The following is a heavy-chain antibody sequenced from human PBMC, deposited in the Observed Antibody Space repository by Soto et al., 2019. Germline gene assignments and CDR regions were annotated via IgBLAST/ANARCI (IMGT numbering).Heavy chain of an antibody. CDR3: TRLVVVATSGYVGFDH. Sequence: SETLSLTCSVSGGSIFSSDYYWGWIRQASGKGLEWIGSISYSGSTLHNPSLRSRVTISVDTPKSQFSLKLSSVTATDTAVYYCTRLVVVATSGYVGFDHWGQGTLVTV. D-gene: IGHD2-15*01. J-gene: IGHJ4*02. V-gene: IGHV4-39*01. CDR1: GGSIFSSDYY. CDR2: ISYSGST.